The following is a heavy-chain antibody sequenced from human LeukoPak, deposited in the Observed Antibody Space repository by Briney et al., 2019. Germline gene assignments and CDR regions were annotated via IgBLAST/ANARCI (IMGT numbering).Heavy chain of an antibody. D-gene: IGHD3-3*01. CDR3: ATGPIFGVVIFTGAFDI. CDR1: GYTLTELS. V-gene: IGHV1-24*01. Sequence: ASVKVSCKVSGYTLTELSMHWVRQAPGKGLEWMGGFDPEDGETIYAQKFQGRVTMTEDTSTGTAYMELSSLRSEDTAVYYCATGPIFGVVIFTGAFDIWGQGTMVTVSS. CDR2: FDPEDGET. J-gene: IGHJ3*02.